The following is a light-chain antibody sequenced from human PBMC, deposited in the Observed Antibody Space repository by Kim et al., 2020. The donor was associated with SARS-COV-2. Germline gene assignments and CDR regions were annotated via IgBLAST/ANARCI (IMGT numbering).Light chain of an antibody. CDR1: SSNIGSNT. CDR2: SNN. V-gene: IGLV1-44*01. J-gene: IGLJ3*02. Sequence: QLVLTQPPSASGTPGQRVTMSCSGSSSNIGSNTVNWYQQLPGTAPKLLIYSNNQRPSGVPDRFSGSKSGTSASLAISGLQSEDEADYYCAAWDDSLNGWVFGGGTQLTVL. CDR3: AAWDDSLNGWV.